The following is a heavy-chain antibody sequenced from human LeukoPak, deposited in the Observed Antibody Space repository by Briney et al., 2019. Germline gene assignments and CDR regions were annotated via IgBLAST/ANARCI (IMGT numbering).Heavy chain of an antibody. J-gene: IGHJ4*02. Sequence: ASVKVSCKASGYTFTSYGISWVRHAPGQGLEWMGWISAYNGNTNKAQKPQGRVTMTTDTSTSPAYMELRSLRSDDTAVYYCAREGSRFLEGLPDYWGQGTLVTVSS. V-gene: IGHV1-18*01. D-gene: IGHD3-3*01. CDR3: AREGSRFLEGLPDY. CDR1: GYTFTSYG. CDR2: ISAYNGNT.